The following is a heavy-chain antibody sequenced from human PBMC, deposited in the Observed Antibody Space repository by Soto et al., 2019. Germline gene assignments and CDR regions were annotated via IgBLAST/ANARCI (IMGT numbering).Heavy chain of an antibody. D-gene: IGHD6-13*01. V-gene: IGHV1-2*02. CDR3: ARVYPSIGHSSPLYYWLNL. J-gene: IGHJ5*02. CDR2: INPNSGGT. CDR1: GYTFTGYY. Sequence: GPSVKVSGKASGYTFTGYYMHWVRHTPGQGLEWMGWINPNSGGTNYAQKFQGRVTMTRDTSISTAYMELSRLRSDDTAVYYCARVYPSIGHSSPLYYWLNLCAEPILVTVSS.